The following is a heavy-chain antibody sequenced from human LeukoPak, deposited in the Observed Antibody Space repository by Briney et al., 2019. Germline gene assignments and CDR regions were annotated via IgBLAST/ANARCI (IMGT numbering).Heavy chain of an antibody. J-gene: IGHJ4*02. V-gene: IGHV1-58*01. Sequence: SVKVSCKASGFTFPTSAVRWVRQGRGQRLEWIGWIVVSSGNTNYAQKFQERVTITRDVSTGTSYMELSSLRSEDTAVYYCAAGTIVGATDWGQGTLVTVSS. CDR1: GFTFPTSA. CDR3: AAGTIVGATD. CDR2: IVVSSGNT. D-gene: IGHD1-26*01.